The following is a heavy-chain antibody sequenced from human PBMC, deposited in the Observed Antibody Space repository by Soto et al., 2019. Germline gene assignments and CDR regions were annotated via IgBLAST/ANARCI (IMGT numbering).Heavy chain of an antibody. CDR2: MSYDGSDK. J-gene: IGHJ4*02. Sequence: GGSLRLSCAAPAFTFSNYTMHWVRQAPGKGLEWVALMSYDGSDKYYADAVKGRFTISRDNSKNTLYLKMDSLRVEDTALYYCAGRSGSSDYWGQGTLVTVSS. CDR1: AFTFSNYT. V-gene: IGHV3-30*04. CDR3: AGRSGSSDY. D-gene: IGHD3-10*01.